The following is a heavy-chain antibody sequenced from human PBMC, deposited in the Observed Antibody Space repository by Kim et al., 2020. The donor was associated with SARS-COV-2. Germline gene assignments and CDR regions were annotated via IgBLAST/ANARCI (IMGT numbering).Heavy chain of an antibody. CDR3: ARYSGYDGPFDY. J-gene: IGHJ4*02. D-gene: IGHD5-12*01. V-gene: IGHV4-31*02. Sequence: YSNPSLKSRVTISVDTSKNQFSLKLSAVTAADTAVYYCARYSGYDGPFDYWGQGTLVTVSS.